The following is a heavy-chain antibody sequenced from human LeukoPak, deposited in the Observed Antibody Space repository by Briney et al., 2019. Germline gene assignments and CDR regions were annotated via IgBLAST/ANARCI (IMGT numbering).Heavy chain of an antibody. D-gene: IGHD4-23*01. CDR3: ARDQGPDYGGNSGECGAD. J-gene: IGHJ4*02. V-gene: IGHV3-21*01. CDR1: GFTFSSYS. CDR2: ISSSSSYI. Sequence: GGSLRLSCAASGFTFSSYSRKWVRQAPGKGGGWGSSISSSSSYIYYADSVKGGVTISRDNAKNSLYLQMTSLRAEDTAVYYCARDQGPDYGGNSGECGADWGQGTLVTVSS.